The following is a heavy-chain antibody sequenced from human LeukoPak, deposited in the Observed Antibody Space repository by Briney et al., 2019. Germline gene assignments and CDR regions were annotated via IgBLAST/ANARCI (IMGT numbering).Heavy chain of an antibody. CDR1: GFTFTTYG. J-gene: IGHJ3*02. V-gene: IGHV3-21*01. CDR3: ARWGTRDSFDI. Sequence: GGSLRLSCAASGFTFTTYGMNWVRQAPGKGLEWVSSISTSSSYIYYADSVKGRFTISRDNAKNSLYLQLNSLRAEDTAVYYCARWGTRDSFDIWGQGTMVTVSS. CDR2: ISTSSSYI. D-gene: IGHD3-16*01.